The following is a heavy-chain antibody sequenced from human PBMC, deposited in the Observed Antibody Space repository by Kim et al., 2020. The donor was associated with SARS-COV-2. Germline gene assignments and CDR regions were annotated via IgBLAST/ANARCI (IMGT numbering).Heavy chain of an antibody. J-gene: IGHJ4*02. CDR3: ARTGGFDY. CDR2: NGNT. Sequence: NGNTEHSQKFQDRVPIPRDTSAGTAYMELRSLRSEDTAVYYCARTGGFDYWGQGTLVTVSS. D-gene: IGHD3-16*01. V-gene: IGHV1-3*01.